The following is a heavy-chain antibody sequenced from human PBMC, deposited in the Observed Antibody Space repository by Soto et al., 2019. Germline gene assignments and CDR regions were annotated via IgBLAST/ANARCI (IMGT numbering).Heavy chain of an antibody. J-gene: IGHJ5*02. CDR3: ARDAPYLWFFP. CDR2: IYYSGST. Sequence: SETLSLTCTVSGGSISSGDYYWSWIRQPPGKGLEWIGYIYYSGSTYYNPSLKSRVTISVDTSKNQFSLKLSSVTAADTAVYYCARDAPYLWFFPWGQGTLVTVSS. V-gene: IGHV4-30-4*01. D-gene: IGHD3-10*01. CDR1: GGSISSGDYY.